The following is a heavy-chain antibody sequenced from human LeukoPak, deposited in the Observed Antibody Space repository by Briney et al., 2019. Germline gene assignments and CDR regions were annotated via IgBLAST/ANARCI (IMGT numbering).Heavy chain of an antibody. CDR2: INPYSGGT. CDR1: GYTFTGYY. D-gene: IGHD3-16*02. J-gene: IGHJ4*02. V-gene: IGHV1-2*02. Sequence: GSVKDSCKASGYTFTGYYMHWVRQAPGQEVEGMGLINPYSGGTSYAQKFRGRVTMTRDTSISIAYMKLSRIRSDDTAMYYCARGGDYDYVWGSNRYSDYWGQGNLVTVSS. CDR3: ARGGDYDYVWGSNRYSDY.